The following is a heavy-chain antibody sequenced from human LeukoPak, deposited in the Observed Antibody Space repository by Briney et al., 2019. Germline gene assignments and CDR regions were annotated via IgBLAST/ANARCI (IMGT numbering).Heavy chain of an antibody. CDR1: GYTFTIYY. D-gene: IGHD6-19*01. CDR2: INPSGGST. Sequence: ASVTVSFTASGYTFTIYYMHWVRQAPGQGLEWMGIINPSGGSTSYAQKFQGRVTMTRDTSTSTVYMELRSLRSDDTAVYYCARYSSGWIKAGIDYWGQGTLVTVSS. CDR3: ARYSSGWIKAGIDY. V-gene: IGHV1-46*01. J-gene: IGHJ4*02.